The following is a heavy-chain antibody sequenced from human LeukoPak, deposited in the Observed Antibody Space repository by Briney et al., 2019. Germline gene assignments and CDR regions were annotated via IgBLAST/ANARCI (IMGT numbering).Heavy chain of an antibody. J-gene: IGHJ6*03. V-gene: IGHV3-21*05. Sequence: GGSLRLSCAASGFTFSSYSMNWVRQAPGKGLEWVSYISSSSSYIYYADSMKGRFAISRDNAKKSLYLQMNSLRAEDTAVYYCVRVVAENYYYYMDVWGKGTTVTVSS. CDR3: VRVVAENYYYYMDV. CDR1: GFTFSSYS. CDR2: ISSSSSYI.